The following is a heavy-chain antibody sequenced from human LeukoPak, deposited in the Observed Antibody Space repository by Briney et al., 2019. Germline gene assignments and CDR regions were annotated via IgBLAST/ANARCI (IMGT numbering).Heavy chain of an antibody. CDR1: GFSFSSYA. CDR3: AKPKFDSSGYYLLPFDY. CDR2: ISGSGGST. Sequence: GGSLRLSCAPSGFSFSSYAMSWVRQAPGKGLEWVSVISGSGGSTSYADSVKGRFTISRDNSKNTLYLQMNSLRAEDTAVYYCAKPKFDSSGYYLLPFDYWGQGTLVTVSS. J-gene: IGHJ4*02. V-gene: IGHV3-23*01. D-gene: IGHD3-22*01.